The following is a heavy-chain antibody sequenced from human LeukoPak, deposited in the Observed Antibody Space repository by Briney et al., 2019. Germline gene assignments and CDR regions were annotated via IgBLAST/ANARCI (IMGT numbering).Heavy chain of an antibody. D-gene: IGHD4-17*01. V-gene: IGHV4-34*01. CDR3: ARVRVPYTVTTYYYYYGMDV. J-gene: IGHJ6*02. CDR2: INHSGST. Sequence: SETLSLTCAVYGGSFSGYYWSWIRQPPGKGLEWIGEINHSGSTNYNPSLKSRVTISVDTSKNQFSLKLSSVTAADTAVYYCARVRVPYTVTTYYYYYGMDVWGQGTTVTVSS. CDR1: GGSFSGYY.